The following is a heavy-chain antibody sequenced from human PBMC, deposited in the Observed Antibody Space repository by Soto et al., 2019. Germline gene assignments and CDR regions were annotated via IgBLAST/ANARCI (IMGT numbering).Heavy chain of an antibody. V-gene: IGHV3-53*04. J-gene: IGHJ4*02. Sequence: GGSLRLSCAASGFTFSNYWMYWVRQPPGKGLEWVSVIYSGGSTYYADSVKGRFTISRHNSKNTLYLQMNSLRAEDTAVYYCARVLSAHCSSTSCSLGPFDYWGQGTLVTVSS. CDR1: GFTFSNYW. CDR3: ARVLSAHCSSTSCSLGPFDY. CDR2: IYSGGST. D-gene: IGHD2-2*01.